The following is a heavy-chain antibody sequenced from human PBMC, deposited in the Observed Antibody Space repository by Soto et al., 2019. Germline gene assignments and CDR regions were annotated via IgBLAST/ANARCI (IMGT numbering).Heavy chain of an antibody. CDR1: GGSFSGYY. CDR2: INHSGST. D-gene: IGHD3-22*01. CDR3: ARVPFSSGYYFDY. J-gene: IGHJ4*02. Sequence: LETMSITYAVYGGSFSGYYWSWIRQPPGKGLEWIGEINHSGSTNYNPSLKSRVTISVDTSKNQFSLKLSSVTAADTAVYYCARVPFSSGYYFDYWGQGTLVTVSS. V-gene: IGHV4-34*01.